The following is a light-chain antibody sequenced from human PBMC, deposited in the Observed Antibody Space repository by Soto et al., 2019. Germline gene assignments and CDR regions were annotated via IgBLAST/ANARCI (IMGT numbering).Light chain of an antibody. J-gene: IGKJ1*01. V-gene: IGKV3-20*01. Sequence: EIVLTQSPGTLSLSPGERATLSCRASQSVSSNYLAWYQQKPAQAPRLLIYGASSRATGIPDRFSGSGSGTDFTLTISRLEPDDFAVYCCQQYGSSPPTFGQGTKVEIK. CDR1: QSVSSNY. CDR2: GAS. CDR3: QQYGSSPPT.